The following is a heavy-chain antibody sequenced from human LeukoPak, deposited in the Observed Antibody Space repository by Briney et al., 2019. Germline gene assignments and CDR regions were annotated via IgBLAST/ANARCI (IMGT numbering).Heavy chain of an antibody. CDR3: ARSLGYCSGGSCYQQAFDY. CDR1: GFTFDDYA. D-gene: IGHD2-15*01. CDR2: ISWNSGSI. V-gene: IGHV3-9*01. Sequence: PGGSLRLSCAASGFTFDDYAMHWVRQAPGKGLEWASGISWNSGSIGYADSVKGRFTISRGNAKNSLYLQMNSLRAEDTALYYCARSLGYCSGGSCYQQAFDYWGQGTLVTVSS. J-gene: IGHJ4*02.